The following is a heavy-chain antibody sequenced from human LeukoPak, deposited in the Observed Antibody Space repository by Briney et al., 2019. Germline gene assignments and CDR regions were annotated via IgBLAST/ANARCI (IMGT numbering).Heavy chain of an antibody. V-gene: IGHV3-30-3*01. D-gene: IGHD3-10*01. CDR1: GFDFQNHV. J-gene: IGHJ4*02. Sequence: PGGSLRLSCAASGFDFQNHVIHWVRQVPGKGLEWVAVISHHVNVKFYADSVKGRLTIPRDNSAKTVYLQMNSLRPDDVAVYYCVREGYYESGSSPTFYFDFWGQGTVVTVSS. CDR3: VREGYYESGSSPTFYFDF. CDR2: ISHHVNVK.